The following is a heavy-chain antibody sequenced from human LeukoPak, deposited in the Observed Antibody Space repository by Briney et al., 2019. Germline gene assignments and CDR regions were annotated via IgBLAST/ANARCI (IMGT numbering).Heavy chain of an antibody. CDR2: INHSGST. V-gene: IGHV4-34*01. J-gene: IGHJ4*02. D-gene: IGHD4-11*01. CDR1: GGSFSGYY. Sequence: NPSETLSLTCAVYGGSFSGYYWSWIRQPPGKGLEWIGEINHSGSTNYNPSLKSRVTISVDTSKNQFSLKLSSVTAADTAVYYCARQQDDYSNYVFDYWGQGTLVTVSS. CDR3: ARQQDDYSNYVFDY.